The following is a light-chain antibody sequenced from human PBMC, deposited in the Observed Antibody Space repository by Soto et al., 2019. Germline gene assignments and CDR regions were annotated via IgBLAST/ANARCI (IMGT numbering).Light chain of an antibody. J-gene: IGKJ3*01. CDR3: QRSADWPT. CDR1: QSVSGY. V-gene: IGKV3-11*01. CDR2: DAS. Sequence: EFVLTQSPGTLSLSPGDRATLSCRASQSVSGYLAWYQYKPGQAPRLLIYDASNRVTGIPARFSGSGFGTAFTLTISGLEPEDFAVCYWQRSADWPTFGPGTRVDLK.